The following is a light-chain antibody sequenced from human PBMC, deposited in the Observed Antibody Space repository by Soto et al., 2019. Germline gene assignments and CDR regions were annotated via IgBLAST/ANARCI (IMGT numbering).Light chain of an antibody. CDR1: SSNIGNNY. V-gene: IGLV1-47*01. Sequence: QSVLTQPPSVSAAPGQKVTISCSGSSSNIGNNYVSWYQQLPGTAPKLLIYENNKRPSGVPDRFSGSKSGTSASLAISGLRSEDEADYYCAAWDDSLSGRVFGGGTKLTVL. J-gene: IGLJ3*02. CDR3: AAWDDSLSGRV. CDR2: ENN.